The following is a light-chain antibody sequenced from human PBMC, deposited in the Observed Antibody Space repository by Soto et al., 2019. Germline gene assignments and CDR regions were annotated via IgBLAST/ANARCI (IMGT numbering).Light chain of an antibody. V-gene: IGKV1-5*01. CDR2: DAS. Sequence: DIQMTQSPSTLSASVGDRVTITCRASQSISSSLAWYQQKPGKAPKLLIYDASSLDSGVPSRFSGSGSGTEFSLTISSLQPDDVASYYCQQSNSYSRTFGQGTQVEFK. J-gene: IGKJ1*01. CDR3: QQSNSYSRT. CDR1: QSISSS.